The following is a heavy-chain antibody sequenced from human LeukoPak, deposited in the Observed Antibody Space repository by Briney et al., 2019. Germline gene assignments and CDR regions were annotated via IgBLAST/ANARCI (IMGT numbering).Heavy chain of an antibody. D-gene: IGHD5-18*01. V-gene: IGHV1-69*04. J-gene: IGHJ4*02. CDR2: IIPILGIA. CDR1: GGTFSSYA. Sequence: GASVKVSCKASGGTFSSYAISWVRQAPGQGLEWMGRIIPILGIANYAQKFQVRVTITANKSTSTAYMELSSLRSEDTAVYYCARDNLTAMVHRWGQGTLVTVSS. CDR3: ARDNLTAMVHR.